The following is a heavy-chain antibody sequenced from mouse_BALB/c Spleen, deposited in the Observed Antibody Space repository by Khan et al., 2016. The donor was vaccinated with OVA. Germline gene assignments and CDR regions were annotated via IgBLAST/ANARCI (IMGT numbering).Heavy chain of an antibody. Sequence: EVQLQESGPGLVKPSQSLSLTCTVTGYSITSDYAWNWIRQFPGNQLEWMGYISYSGSTSYTPSLKSRISITRDTSQNQFFLQLNSVTTEDTATYYCARGRAYWGQGTLVTVSA. CDR1: GYSITSDYA. J-gene: IGHJ3*01. D-gene: IGHD3-3*01. CDR3: ARGRAY. CDR2: ISYSGST. V-gene: IGHV3-2*02.